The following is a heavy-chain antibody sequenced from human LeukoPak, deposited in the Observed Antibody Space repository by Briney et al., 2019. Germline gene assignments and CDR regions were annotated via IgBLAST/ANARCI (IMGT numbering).Heavy chain of an antibody. CDR2: IIGSGSST. CDR3: AKSNGYGLVDI. CDR1: GFTFSSYG. V-gene: IGHV3-23*01. D-gene: IGHD3-10*01. Sequence: TGGSLRLSCAASGFTFSSYGMSWVRQAPGKGLQWVSVIIGSGSSTYYADSVKGRFTISRDNSRNTLYLQMNSLRAEDTAVYYCAKSNGYGLVDIWGQGTMVTVSS. J-gene: IGHJ3*02.